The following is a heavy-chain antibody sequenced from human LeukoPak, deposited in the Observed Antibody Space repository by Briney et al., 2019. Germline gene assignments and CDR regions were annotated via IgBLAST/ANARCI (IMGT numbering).Heavy chain of an antibody. CDR2: IYTSGST. CDR1: TGSITSSSYL. J-gene: IGHJ5*02. CDR3: ARGYNRWFDP. Sequence: PSETLSLTCTVSTGSITSSSYLCSWTRQTAGRGREWIGRIYTSGSTNYNPSLKRRVTISVDTSKNQFSVKLRPVTAADTAVYYCARGYNRWFDPWGQGTLVTVSS. D-gene: IGHD1-14*01. V-gene: IGHV4-61*02.